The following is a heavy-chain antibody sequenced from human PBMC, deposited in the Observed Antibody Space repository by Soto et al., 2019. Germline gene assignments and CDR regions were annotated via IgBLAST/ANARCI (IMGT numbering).Heavy chain of an antibody. CDR3: ARATNHDC. Sequence: EVQLVQSGAEVKKPGESLKISCKGSGYSFTSYWIGWVRQMPGKGLEWVGIIRPGDSKTRYSPSFEGQVTISADKSINTAYLQWNSLKASDTAMYYCARATNHDCWGQGTLVTVSS. J-gene: IGHJ4*02. CDR1: GYSFTSYW. CDR2: IRPGDSKT. V-gene: IGHV5-51*03.